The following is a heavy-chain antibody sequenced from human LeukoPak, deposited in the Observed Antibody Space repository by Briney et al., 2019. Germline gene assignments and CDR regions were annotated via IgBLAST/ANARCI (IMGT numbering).Heavy chain of an antibody. Sequence: KPSETLSLTCTVSGGSISSSSYYWGWIRQPPGKGLEWIGSIYYSGSTYYNPSLKSRVTISVDTSKNQFSLKLSSVTAADTAVYCCARRLMVRGVISYWGQGTLVTVSS. CDR3: ARRLMVRGVISY. D-gene: IGHD3-10*01. J-gene: IGHJ4*02. V-gene: IGHV4-39*01. CDR1: GGSISSSSYY. CDR2: IYYSGST.